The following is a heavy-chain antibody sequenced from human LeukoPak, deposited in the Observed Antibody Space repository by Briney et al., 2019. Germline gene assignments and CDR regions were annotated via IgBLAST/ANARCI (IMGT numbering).Heavy chain of an antibody. D-gene: IGHD2-2*01. CDR2: INAGNGNT. Sequence: ASVKVSCKASGYTFTSYAMHWVRQAPGQRLEWMGWINAGNGNTKYSQKFQGRVTITADKSTSTAYMELSSLRSEDTAVYYCARVGDIVVVPAASPGVWFDPWGQGTLVTVSS. CDR1: GYTFTSYA. V-gene: IGHV1-3*01. CDR3: ARVGDIVVVPAASPGVWFDP. J-gene: IGHJ5*02.